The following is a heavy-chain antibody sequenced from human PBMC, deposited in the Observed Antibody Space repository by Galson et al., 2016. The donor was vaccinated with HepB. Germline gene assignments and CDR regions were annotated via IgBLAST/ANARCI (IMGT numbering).Heavy chain of an antibody. CDR2: ISAHSGTT. CDR3: AATPVTSVVGVYTSRHFFYDGLDV. J-gene: IGHJ6*02. D-gene: IGHD2-15*01. Sequence: SVKVSCKASGYTFHYYGLTWVRQAPGQGLEWMGWISAHSGTTNYAQKLQDRVTMTTDTSTDTAYMELRSLRSDDTAVYYCAATPVTSVVGVYTSRHFFYDGLDVWGQGTTVTVSS. V-gene: IGHV1-18*01. CDR1: GYTFHYYG.